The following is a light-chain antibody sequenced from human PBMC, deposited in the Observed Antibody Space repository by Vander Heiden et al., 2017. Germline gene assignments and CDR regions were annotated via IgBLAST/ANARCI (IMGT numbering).Light chain of an antibody. Sequence: EIVMTQSPATLSVSPGERATLSCRASQSVSSNLAWYQQKPGQAPRLLIYGASTRATGIPARFSGSGCGIEFTLTISSRQSEDFAVYYCQQNNNWPPLTFGGGTKVEIK. CDR2: GAS. V-gene: IGKV3-15*01. CDR3: QQNNNWPPLT. CDR1: QSVSSN. J-gene: IGKJ4*01.